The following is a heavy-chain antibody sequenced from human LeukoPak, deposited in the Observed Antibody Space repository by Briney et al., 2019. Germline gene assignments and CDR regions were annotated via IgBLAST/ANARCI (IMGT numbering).Heavy chain of an antibody. CDR2: IKTKSDGGTT. V-gene: IGHV3-15*01. CDR1: GFTFTKAW. D-gene: IGHD2-2*01. Sequence: GGSLRLSCAASGFTFTKAWMSWVRQAPGKGLEWVGRIKTKSDGGTTDYAAPVKGRFTISRDDSKTTLYLQMNSVKTEDTAVYYCTTDQVWIQIWYQGSDAFDIWGQGTMVTVSS. CDR3: TTDQVWIQIWYQGSDAFDI. J-gene: IGHJ3*02.